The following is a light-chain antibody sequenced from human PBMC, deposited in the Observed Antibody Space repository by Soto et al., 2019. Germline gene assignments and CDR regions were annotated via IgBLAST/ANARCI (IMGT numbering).Light chain of an antibody. CDR1: QSVSSSY. V-gene: IGKV3-20*01. CDR2: GAS. J-gene: IGKJ1*01. CDR3: QQFGSSSWT. Sequence: ESVLTQSPGTLSLSPGEKATLSCRDSQSVSSSYLAWYQQKPGQAPRLLIYGASSRATGIPDRFSGSGSGTDFSLIVCRLEPEDFAVYYCQQFGSSSWTFGQGTKV.